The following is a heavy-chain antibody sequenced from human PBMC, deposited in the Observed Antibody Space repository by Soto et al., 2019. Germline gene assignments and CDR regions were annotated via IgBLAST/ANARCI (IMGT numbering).Heavy chain of an antibody. Sequence: SETLSLTCTVSGGSISSGGYYWSWIRQHPGKGLEWIGYIYYSGSTYYNPSLKSRVTISVDTSKNQFSLKLSSVTAADTAVYYCARDPGYYDSSGYYSWFDPWGQGTLVTVSS. CDR3: ARDPGYYDSSGYYSWFDP. CDR2: IYYSGST. D-gene: IGHD3-22*01. V-gene: IGHV4-31*03. J-gene: IGHJ5*02. CDR1: GGSISSGGYY.